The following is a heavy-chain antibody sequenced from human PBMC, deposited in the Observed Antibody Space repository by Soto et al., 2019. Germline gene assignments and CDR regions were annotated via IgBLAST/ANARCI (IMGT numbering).Heavy chain of an antibody. CDR1: GFTFSGYA. Sequence: GGSLRLSCSVSGFTFSGYAMYWVRRAPGKGLEYVSDISSNGGTTYYADSVKDRFTVSRDNSKNTLYLQMSSLRDEDTAVYYCVKDKGATIKKVTMDVWGQGATVTVSS. CDR2: ISSNGGTT. V-gene: IGHV3-64D*08. CDR3: VKDKGATIKKVTMDV. J-gene: IGHJ6*02. D-gene: IGHD5-12*01.